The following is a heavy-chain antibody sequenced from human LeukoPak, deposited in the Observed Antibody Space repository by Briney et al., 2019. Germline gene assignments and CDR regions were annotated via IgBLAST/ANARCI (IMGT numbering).Heavy chain of an antibody. J-gene: IGHJ4*02. CDR3: ALDCCTGSRFDH. CDR2: ISSSSSYI. V-gene: IGHV3-21*04. D-gene: IGHD2-8*02. Sequence: PGGSLRLSCAASGFTFSIYTMTWVRQAPGKGLEWVSSISSSSSYIYYADSVKGRFTISRDNAKNSLYLQMNSLTVEDTAVYYCALDCCTGSRFDHWGQGTLVTVSS. CDR1: GFTFSIYT.